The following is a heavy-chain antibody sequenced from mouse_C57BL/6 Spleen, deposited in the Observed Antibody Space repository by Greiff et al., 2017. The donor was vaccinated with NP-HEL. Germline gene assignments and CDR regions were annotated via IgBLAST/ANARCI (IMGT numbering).Heavy chain of an antibody. D-gene: IGHD2-3*01. V-gene: IGHV5-17*01. Sequence: EVHLVESGGGLVKPGGSLKLSCAASGFTFSDYGMHWVRQAPEKGLEWVAYISSGSSTIYYADTVKGRFTISRDNAKNTLFLQMTSLRSEDTAMYYCARSGYYERSAMDYWGQGTSVTVSS. J-gene: IGHJ4*01. CDR1: GFTFSDYG. CDR2: ISSGSSTI. CDR3: ARSGYYERSAMDY.